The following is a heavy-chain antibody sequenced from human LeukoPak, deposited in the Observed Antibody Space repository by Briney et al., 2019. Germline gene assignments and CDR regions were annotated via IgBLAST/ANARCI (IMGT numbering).Heavy chain of an antibody. Sequence: ASVKVSCKASGYTFIGPYIHWVRQAPGQGLEWMGMIYPRDGSTSYAQKFQGRVTVTRDTSTSTVHMELSGLRSEDTAVYYCARDQEAFDYWGQGTLVTVSS. J-gene: IGHJ4*02. CDR2: IYPRDGST. CDR3: ARDQEAFDY. V-gene: IGHV1-46*01. CDR1: GYTFIGPY.